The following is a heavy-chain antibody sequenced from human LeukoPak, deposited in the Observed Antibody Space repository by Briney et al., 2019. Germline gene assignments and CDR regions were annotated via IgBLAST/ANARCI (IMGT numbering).Heavy chain of an antibody. V-gene: IGHV4-4*07. CDR3: ASGGLYSGSYYVDY. D-gene: IGHD1-26*01. Sequence: SSETLSLTCTVSGGSISSYYRSWIRQPAGKGLEWIGRIYTSGSTNYNPSLKSRVTMSVDTSKNQFSLKLSSVTAADTAVYYCASGGLYSGSYYVDYWGQGTLVTVSS. CDR1: GGSISSYY. J-gene: IGHJ4*02. CDR2: IYTSGST.